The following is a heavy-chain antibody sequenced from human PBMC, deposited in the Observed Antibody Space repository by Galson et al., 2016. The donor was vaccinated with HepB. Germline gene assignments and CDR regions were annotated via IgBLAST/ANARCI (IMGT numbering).Heavy chain of an antibody. CDR2: ISYDGSNI. Sequence: SLRLSCAASGFTFSNYAINWVRQAPGKGLGWVAVISYDGSNIYYADSVKGRFTISRDNSKNTLYLQMNSLRAEDTAVYYCARDTRPYSNLRHGMDVWGQGTMVTVSS. CDR1: GFTFSNYA. J-gene: IGHJ6*02. D-gene: IGHD4-11*01. CDR3: ARDTRPYSNLRHGMDV. V-gene: IGHV3-30-3*01.